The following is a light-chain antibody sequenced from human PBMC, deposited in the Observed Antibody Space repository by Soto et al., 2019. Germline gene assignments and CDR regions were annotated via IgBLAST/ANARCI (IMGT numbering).Light chain of an antibody. CDR1: QGISSSY. V-gene: IGKV3-20*01. CDR3: QQYGTPLYT. CDR2: ATS. Sequence: ENVLTQSPGTLSLSPEERATLSCRTTQGISSSYLAWYQQKPGQAPRLLMYATSSRATGIPDRFSGSGSGTDFTLTISRLEPEDFAVYYCQQYGTPLYTFGQGTKLEIK. J-gene: IGKJ2*01.